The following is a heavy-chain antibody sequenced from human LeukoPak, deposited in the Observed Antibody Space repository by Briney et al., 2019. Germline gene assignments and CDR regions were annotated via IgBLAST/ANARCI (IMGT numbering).Heavy chain of an antibody. CDR1: GYTFTSNY. Sequence: ASVKVSCTASGYTFTSNYIHWVRQAPGQGLEWMGMIYPRDGSTSYAQKFQGRVTVTRDASTSTVHMELSGLRSEDTAVYYCARDQEGFDYWGQGTLVTVSS. CDR2: IYPRDGST. CDR3: ARDQEGFDY. J-gene: IGHJ4*02. V-gene: IGHV1-46*01.